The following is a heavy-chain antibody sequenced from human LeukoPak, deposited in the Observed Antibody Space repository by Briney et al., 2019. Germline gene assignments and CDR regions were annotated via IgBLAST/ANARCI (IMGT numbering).Heavy chain of an antibody. Sequence: PGGSLRLSCAASGFSFGTYWMTWVRQAPGKGLEWVANIKLDGSEEYYEDSVKGRFTISRDNAKNSLFLQMNSLRAEDTAVYYCARDRSDYYDDSGYKPLDYWGQGTLVTVSP. D-gene: IGHD3-22*01. J-gene: IGHJ4*02. CDR1: GFSFGTYW. CDR2: IKLDGSEE. CDR3: ARDRSDYYDDSGYKPLDY. V-gene: IGHV3-7*04.